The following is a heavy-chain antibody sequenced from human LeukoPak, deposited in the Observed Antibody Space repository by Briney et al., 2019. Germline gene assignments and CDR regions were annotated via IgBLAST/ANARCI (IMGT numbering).Heavy chain of an antibody. D-gene: IGHD2-2*01. V-gene: IGHV5-10-1*01. J-gene: IGHJ6*04. CDR2: IDPSDSYT. CDR3: ARQGCSSTSCHPYYYYGMDV. Sequence: GESLKISCKGSGYIFTSYWISWVRQMPGKGLEWMGRIDPSDSYTNYSPSFQGHVTISADKSISTAYLQWSSLKASDTAMYYCARQGCSSTSCHPYYYYGMDVWGKGTTVTVSS. CDR1: GYIFTSYW.